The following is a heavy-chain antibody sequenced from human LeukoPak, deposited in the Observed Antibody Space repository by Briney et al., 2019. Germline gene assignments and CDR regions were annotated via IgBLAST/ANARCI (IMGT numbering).Heavy chain of an antibody. CDR2: IKSDGSVT. D-gene: IGHD1-14*01. Sequence: PGGSLGLSCAASGFTFSSYWMHWVRQAPGEGLVWVSRIKSDGSVTWYADSVKGRLTISRDNAKNMLCLQMNSLRDEDTAVYFCARDHDAVGTTIDHWGQGTLVTVSS. J-gene: IGHJ4*02. CDR1: GFTFSSYW. V-gene: IGHV3-74*01. CDR3: ARDHDAVGTTIDH.